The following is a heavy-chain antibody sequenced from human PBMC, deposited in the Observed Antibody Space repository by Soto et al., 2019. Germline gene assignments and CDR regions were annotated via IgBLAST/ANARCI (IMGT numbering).Heavy chain of an antibody. CDR3: ASPPRWGQAAAKEATDYYYGMDV. D-gene: IGHD6-13*01. CDR1: GGTFSSYA. V-gene: IGHV1-69*13. J-gene: IGHJ6*02. Sequence: SVKVSCKASGGTFSSYAISWVRQAPGQGLEWMGGIIPIFGTANYAQKFQGRVTITADESTSTAYMELSSLRSEDAAVYYCASPPRWGQAAAKEATDYYYGMDVWGQGTTVTVSS. CDR2: IIPIFGTA.